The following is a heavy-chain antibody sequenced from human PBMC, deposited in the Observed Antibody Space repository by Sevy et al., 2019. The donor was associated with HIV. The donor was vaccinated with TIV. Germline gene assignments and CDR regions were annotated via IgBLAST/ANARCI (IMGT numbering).Heavy chain of an antibody. D-gene: IGHD3-10*01. Sequence: GGSLRLSCAVSGFTVSSNYMSWVRQAPGKGLEWVSVIYTDGSTFYADSPKGRFTISRDNSKNTLYLQMNSLRAEDTAVYYCARLPYGNYWYFDLWGRGTLVTVSS. V-gene: IGHV3-53*01. CDR3: ARLPYGNYWYFDL. CDR2: IYTDGST. J-gene: IGHJ2*01. CDR1: GFTVSSNY.